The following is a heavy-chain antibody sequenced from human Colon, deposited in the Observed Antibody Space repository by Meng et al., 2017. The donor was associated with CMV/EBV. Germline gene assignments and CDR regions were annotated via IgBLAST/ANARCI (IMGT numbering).Heavy chain of an antibody. D-gene: IGHD5-12*01. CDR1: RYILSYYG. J-gene: IGHJ4*02. CDR3: ARVYDYSFSWGMDY. Sequence: VESVESEAGRRRPGASVRVSCTTPRYILSYYGMSWLRQAPAERLEWMGGIRADKVHTSHAQNVEDQVTMPTDTSKVQHSMELRNLRPDDTAEDCCARVYDYSFSWGMDYWGQGTLVTVSS. CDR2: IRADKVHT. V-gene: IGHV1-18*01.